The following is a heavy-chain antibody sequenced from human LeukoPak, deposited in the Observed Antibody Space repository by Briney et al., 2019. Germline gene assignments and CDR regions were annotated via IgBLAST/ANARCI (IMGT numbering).Heavy chain of an antibody. J-gene: IGHJ5*02. CDR2: TLYRSKWYN. Sequence: SQTLSLTCAISGDSVSYNVAAWNWIRQSPSRGLEWLGRTLYRSKWYNDYAVSVKSRITINPDTSKNQFSLQLNSVTPEDTAVYYCARDRPWNDVGNWFDPWGQGTLVTVSS. CDR1: GDSVSYNVAA. V-gene: IGHV6-1*01. D-gene: IGHD1-1*01. CDR3: ARDRPWNDVGNWFDP.